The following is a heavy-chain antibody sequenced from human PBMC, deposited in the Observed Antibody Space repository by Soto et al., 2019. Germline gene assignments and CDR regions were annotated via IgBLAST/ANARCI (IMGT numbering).Heavy chain of an antibody. CDR2: IYYTGST. Sequence: SETLSLTCTVSGGSISSGDSYWSWLRQPPGKGLEWIGYIYYTGSTYYNPSLKSRLTISVDTSKNQFSLKLTSVTAADTAVYFCARYQKGPFDYWGQGTLVTVSS. CDR3: ARYQKGPFDY. CDR1: GGSISSGDSY. V-gene: IGHV4-30-4*01. D-gene: IGHD2-2*01. J-gene: IGHJ4*02.